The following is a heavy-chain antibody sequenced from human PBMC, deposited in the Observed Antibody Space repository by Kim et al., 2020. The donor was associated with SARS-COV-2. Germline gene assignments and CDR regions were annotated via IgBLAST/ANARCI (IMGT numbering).Heavy chain of an antibody. Sequence: SETLSLTCTVSGGSISSSSYYWGWIRQPPGKGLEWIGSIYYSGSTYYNPSLKSRVTISVDTSKNQFSLKLSSVTAADTAVYYCARIEEGAVAATWGQGTLVTVSS. J-gene: IGHJ4*02. CDR1: GGSISSSSYY. D-gene: IGHD6-19*01. CDR2: IYYSGST. CDR3: ARIEEGAVAAT. V-gene: IGHV4-39*01.